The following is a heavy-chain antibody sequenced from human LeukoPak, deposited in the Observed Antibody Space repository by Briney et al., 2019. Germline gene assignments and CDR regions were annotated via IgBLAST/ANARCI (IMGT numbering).Heavy chain of an antibody. D-gene: IGHD6-13*01. CDR2: IYYSGST. CDR3: ARVRGYSSSWFNY. Sequence: ASETLSLTCTVSGGSISSGDYYWSWIRQPPGKGLEWIGYIYYSGSTYYNPSLKSRVTISVDTSKNQFSLKLSSVTAADTAVYYCARVRGYSSSWFNYWGQGTLVTVSS. V-gene: IGHV4-30-4*01. J-gene: IGHJ4*02. CDR1: GGSISSGDYY.